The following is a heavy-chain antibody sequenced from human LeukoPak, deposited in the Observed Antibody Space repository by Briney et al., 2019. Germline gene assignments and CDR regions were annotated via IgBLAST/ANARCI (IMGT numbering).Heavy chain of an antibody. CDR3: ARGPRVRGVKDWFDP. J-gene: IGHJ5*02. CDR2: INHSGST. D-gene: IGHD3-10*01. Sequence: PSETLSLTCAVYGGSFSGYYWSWIRQPPGKGLEWIGEINHSGSTYYNPSLKSRLTISVDTSKNQFSLKLSSVTAADTAVYYCARGPRVRGVKDWFDPWGQGTLVTVSS. V-gene: IGHV4-34*01. CDR1: GGSFSGYY.